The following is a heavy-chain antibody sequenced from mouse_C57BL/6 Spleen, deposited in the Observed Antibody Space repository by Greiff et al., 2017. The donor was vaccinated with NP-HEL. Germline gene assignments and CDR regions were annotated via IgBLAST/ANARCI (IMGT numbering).Heavy chain of an antibody. CDR1: GYTFPSYC. J-gene: IGHJ1*03. Sequence: SSVPLSCTASGYTFPSYCLHLLKQRPIPVLEWIGNIDPSDSETHYNQKFKDKATLTVDKSSSTAYMQLSSLTSEDSAVYYCARTGYWYFDVWGTGTTVTVSS. D-gene: IGHD4-1*01. CDR3: ARTGYWYFDV. V-gene: IGHV1-52*01. CDR2: IDPSDSET.